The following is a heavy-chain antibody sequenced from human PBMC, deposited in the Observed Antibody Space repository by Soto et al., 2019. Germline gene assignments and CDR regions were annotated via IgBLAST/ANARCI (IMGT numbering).Heavy chain of an antibody. D-gene: IGHD1-26*01. V-gene: IGHV4-39*01. CDR3: ARHGGIVGATDNWFDP. CDR2: IYYSGTS. J-gene: IGHJ5*02. CDR1: GGSISDDTYY. Sequence: PSETLSLTCTVSGGSISDDTYYWGWIRQPPGKGLEWIGSIYYSGTSSYNPSLKSRVTMSVDTSKKQLSLRLSSVTAADTAVYYCARHGGIVGATDNWFDPWGQGTLVTVSS.